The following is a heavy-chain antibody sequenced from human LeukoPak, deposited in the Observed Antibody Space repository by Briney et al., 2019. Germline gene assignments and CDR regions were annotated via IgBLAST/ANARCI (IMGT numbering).Heavy chain of an antibody. J-gene: IGHJ3*02. Sequence: ASVKVSCKASGYTFTSYAMNWVRQAPGQGLEWRGWINTNTGNPTYAQGFTGRFVFSLDTSVSTAYLQISSLKAEDTAVYYCAREVLRYFDWLPRPNDAFDIWGQGTMVTVSS. V-gene: IGHV7-4-1*02. CDR3: AREVLRYFDWLPRPNDAFDI. CDR2: INTNTGNP. D-gene: IGHD3-9*01. CDR1: GYTFTSYA.